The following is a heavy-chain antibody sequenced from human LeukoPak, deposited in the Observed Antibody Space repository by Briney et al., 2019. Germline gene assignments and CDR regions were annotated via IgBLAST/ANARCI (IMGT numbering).Heavy chain of an antibody. J-gene: IGHJ5*02. Sequence: SQTPSLTCTVSGGSISSYYWSWIRQPPGKGLEWIGYIYYSGSTNYNPSLKSRVTISVDTSKNQFSLKLSSVTAADTAVYYCARFIAAAGNSGPGWFDPWGQGTLVTVSS. CDR2: IYYSGST. V-gene: IGHV4-59*08. CDR3: ARFIAAAGNSGPGWFDP. CDR1: GGSISSYY. D-gene: IGHD6-13*01.